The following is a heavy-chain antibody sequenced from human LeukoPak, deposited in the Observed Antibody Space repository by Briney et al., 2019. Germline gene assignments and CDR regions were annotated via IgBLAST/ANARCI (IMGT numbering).Heavy chain of an antibody. Sequence: SVKVSCKASGGTFSSYAISWVRQAPGQGLEWMGGIIPIFGTANYAQKFQGRVTITADESTSTAYMELSSLRSEDTAVYCCARTPWDAYSRWVIVGWFDPWGQGTLVTVSS. V-gene: IGHV1-69*13. D-gene: IGHD3-16*02. J-gene: IGHJ5*02. CDR2: IIPIFGTA. CDR1: GGTFSSYA. CDR3: ARTPWDAYSRWVIVGWFDP.